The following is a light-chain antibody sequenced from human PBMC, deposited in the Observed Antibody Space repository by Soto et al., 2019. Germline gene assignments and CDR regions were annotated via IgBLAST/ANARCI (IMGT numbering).Light chain of an antibody. V-gene: IGLV1-44*01. Sequence: QSLLTQPPSASGTPGQRVTISCSGSSSNLGSNTVNWYQQLPGTAPKLLIYSNDERPSGVPDRFSGSKSGTSASLAISGLQSEDEADYYCAGWDGSLNGVVFGGGTKLTVL. CDR1: SSNLGSNT. J-gene: IGLJ2*01. CDR3: AGWDGSLNGVV. CDR2: SND.